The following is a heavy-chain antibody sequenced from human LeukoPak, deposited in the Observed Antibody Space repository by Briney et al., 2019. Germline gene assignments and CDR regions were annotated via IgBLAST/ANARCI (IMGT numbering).Heavy chain of an antibody. Sequence: PGGPLRLSCAASGFTFSSYWMTWVRQAPGKGLEWVADIKGDGSETSYVDSVKGRFTISRDNAENSLYLQMNSLRAEDTAVYYCATIAVAGSVDYWGQGTLVTVSS. CDR2: IKGDGSET. D-gene: IGHD6-19*01. CDR3: ATIAVAGSVDY. V-gene: IGHV3-7*01. J-gene: IGHJ4*02. CDR1: GFTFSSYW.